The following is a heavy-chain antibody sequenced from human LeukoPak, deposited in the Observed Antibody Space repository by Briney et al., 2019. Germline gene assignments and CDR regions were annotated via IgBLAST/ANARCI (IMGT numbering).Heavy chain of an antibody. CDR3: ARWFEDGDYNPTGIPFDY. D-gene: IGHD4-17*01. V-gene: IGHV3-23*01. CDR2: ISGSGGST. CDR1: GFTFSSYA. J-gene: IGHJ4*02. Sequence: PGGSLRLSCAASGFTFSSYAMSWVRQAPGKGLEWVSAISGSGGSTYYADSVKGRFTISRDNAKNSLYLQMNSLRAEDTAVYYCARWFEDGDYNPTGIPFDYWGQGTLVTVSS.